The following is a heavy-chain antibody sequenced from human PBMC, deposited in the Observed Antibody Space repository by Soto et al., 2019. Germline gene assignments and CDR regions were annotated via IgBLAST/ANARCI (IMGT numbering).Heavy chain of an antibody. V-gene: IGHV2-5*02. CDR1: GFSLSTSGVG. CDR3: SHRNTKYTWSYVIFDY. J-gene: IGHJ4*02. Sequence: SGPTLVNPTQTLTLTCTFSGFSLSTSGVGVGWIRQPPGKALEWLALIYWDNDRRYNPSLKARFTITKDTSKNQVVLTMSNIDPVDKATYSCSHRNTKYTWSYVIFDYWGQGILVTVSS. D-gene: IGHD1-26*01. CDR2: IYWDNDR.